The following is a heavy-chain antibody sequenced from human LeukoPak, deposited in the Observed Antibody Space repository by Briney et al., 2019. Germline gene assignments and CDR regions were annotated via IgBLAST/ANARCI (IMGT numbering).Heavy chain of an antibody. J-gene: IGHJ4*02. D-gene: IGHD3-22*01. Sequence: GRSLRLSCAASGFTFSSYAMHWVRQAPGKGLEWVAVISCDGSNKYYADSVKGRFTISRDNSKNTLYLQMNSLRAEDTAVYYCAKSYYYDKLAYYWGQGTLVTVSS. CDR3: AKSYYYDKLAYY. V-gene: IGHV3-30*18. CDR1: GFTFSSYA. CDR2: ISCDGSNK.